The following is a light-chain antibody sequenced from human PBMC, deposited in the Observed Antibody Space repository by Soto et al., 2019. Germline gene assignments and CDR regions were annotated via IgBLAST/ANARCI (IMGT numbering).Light chain of an antibody. Sequence: ETVLTQSPGTLSLSPGERATLSCRASQSISSHLAWYQQKRGQAPRLLIYAASSRATGIPDRFSGGGSGTDFTLTISRLEPEDFAVYYCQQCGSSPWTFGQGTKVDIK. CDR1: QSISSH. CDR3: QQCGSSPWT. CDR2: AAS. J-gene: IGKJ1*01. V-gene: IGKV3-20*01.